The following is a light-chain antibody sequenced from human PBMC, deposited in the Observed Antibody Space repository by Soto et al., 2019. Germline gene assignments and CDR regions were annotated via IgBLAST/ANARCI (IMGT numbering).Light chain of an antibody. Sequence: EIVLTQSPGTLSLSPGERATLSCRASQSVGSSYLTWYQQKPGQAPRLLIYDVSSRATGIPDRFSGSGSGTDFTLTISRLEPEDCAVYYWQQYVSATFTFGPGTKVDSK. CDR3: QQYVSATFT. CDR2: DVS. CDR1: QSVGSSY. V-gene: IGKV3-20*01. J-gene: IGKJ3*01.